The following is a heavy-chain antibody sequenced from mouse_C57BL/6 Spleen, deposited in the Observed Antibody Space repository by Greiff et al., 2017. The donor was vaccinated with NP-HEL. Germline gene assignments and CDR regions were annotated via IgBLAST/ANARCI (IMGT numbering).Heavy chain of an antibody. D-gene: IGHD1-1*01. V-gene: IGHV1-20*01. J-gene: IGHJ4*01. Sequence: VQLQQSGPELVKPGDSVKISCKASGYSFTGYFMNWVMQSHGKSLEWIGRINPYNGDTFYNQKFKGKATLTVDKSSSTAHMELRSLTSEDSAVYYCARFTTVVARAMDYWGQGTSVTVSS. CDR2: INPYNGDT. CDR3: ARFTTVVARAMDY. CDR1: GYSFTGYF.